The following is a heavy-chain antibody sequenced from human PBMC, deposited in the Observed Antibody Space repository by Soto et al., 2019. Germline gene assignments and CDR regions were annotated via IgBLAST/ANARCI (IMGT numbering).Heavy chain of an antibody. V-gene: IGHV4-4*07. CDR2: IYASGNT. D-gene: IGHD3-22*01. Sequence: TVSGGAISSYYWSWIRQPAGKGLEWIGHIYASGNTNYNPSLKSRVTMSVETSKSQFSLRLNSVTAADTAAYYGARDLYYYDSSGYFQWYFDYWGQGTLVTVSS. J-gene: IGHJ4*02. CDR1: GGAISSYY. CDR3: ARDLYYYDSSGYFQWYFDY.